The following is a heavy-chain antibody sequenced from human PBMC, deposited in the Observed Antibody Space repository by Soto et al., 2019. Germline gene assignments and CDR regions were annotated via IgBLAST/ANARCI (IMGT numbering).Heavy chain of an antibody. CDR3: ARDFKRYSRPTGALEY. Sequence: QVQLRESGPGLVKPSQTLSLTCTGSGDSISSGDYYWSWIRQPPGKGLEWIGCIYYSGNTYYNPPPPRPFTISVDTSTNQFSLQLRALTVADPAVYYCARDFKRYSRPTGALEYWGLGALVTVSS. CDR1: GDSISSGDYY. D-gene: IGHD2-2*02. J-gene: IGHJ4*02. CDR2: IYYSGNT. V-gene: IGHV4-30-4*01.